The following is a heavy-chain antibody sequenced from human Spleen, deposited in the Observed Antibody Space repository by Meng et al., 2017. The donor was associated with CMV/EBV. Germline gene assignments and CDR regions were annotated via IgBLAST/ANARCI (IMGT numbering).Heavy chain of an antibody. CDR2: IKSKTDGGKT. J-gene: IGHJ4*02. Sequence: GGSLRLSCAASGFTFSNAWMSWVRQAPGKGLEWVGRIKSKTDGGKTDYAAPVKGRFTISRDDSKNTLYLQMNSLKTEDTAVYYCTTVSGLRFLEWFIWGQGTLVTVSS. CDR1: GFTFSNAW. D-gene: IGHD3-3*01. V-gene: IGHV3-15*01. CDR3: TTVSGLRFLEWFI.